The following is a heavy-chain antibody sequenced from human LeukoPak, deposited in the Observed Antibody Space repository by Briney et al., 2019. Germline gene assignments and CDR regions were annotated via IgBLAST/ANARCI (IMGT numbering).Heavy chain of an antibody. V-gene: IGHV3-48*01. CDR1: GFTFNNYS. CDR3: ARPYDVWSGAHAFDI. J-gene: IGHJ3*02. Sequence: GGSLRLSCAASGFTFNNYSMNCVRQAPGKGLEWVSYISSRSRTIYYADSVKGRFTISRDNAKNPLYLQMNSLRAEDTAVLYCARPYDVWSGAHAFDIWGQGTMVTVSS. CDR2: ISSRSRTI. D-gene: IGHD3-3*01.